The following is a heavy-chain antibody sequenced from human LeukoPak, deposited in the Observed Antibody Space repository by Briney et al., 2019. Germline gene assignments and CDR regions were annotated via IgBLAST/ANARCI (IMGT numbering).Heavy chain of an antibody. Sequence: SETLSLTCAVSGVSFDGYYSSWVRQTPGKGLEWIGEINHSGYTNHNPSLKSRVTLSIDTSRKQFSLNLRSVTVADAGTYYCTRMTTGHDYWGQGALVTVSS. CDR2: INHSGYT. J-gene: IGHJ4*02. CDR3: TRMTTGHDY. V-gene: IGHV4-34*01. D-gene: IGHD4-17*01. CDR1: GVSFDGYY.